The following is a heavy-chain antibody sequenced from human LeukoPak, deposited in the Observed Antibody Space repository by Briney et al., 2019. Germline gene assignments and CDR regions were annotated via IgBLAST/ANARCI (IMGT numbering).Heavy chain of an antibody. CDR2: INHSGST. CDR1: GGSFSGYY. D-gene: IGHD3-3*01. J-gene: IGHJ4*02. Sequence: SETLSLTCAVYGGSFSGYYWSWIRQPPGKGLEWIGEINHSGSTNYNPSLKSRVTISVDTSKNQFSLKPSSVTAADTAVYYCARHGGSITIFGVVILYYFDYWGQGTLVTVSS. V-gene: IGHV4-34*01. CDR3: ARHGGSITIFGVVILYYFDY.